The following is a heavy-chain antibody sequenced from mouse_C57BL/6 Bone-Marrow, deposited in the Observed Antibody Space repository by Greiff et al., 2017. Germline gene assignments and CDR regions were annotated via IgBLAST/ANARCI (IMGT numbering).Heavy chain of an antibody. CDR3: ARWSDGYFDY. CDR1: GYAFSSSW. V-gene: IGHV1-82*01. Sequence: VQRVESGPELVKPGASVKISCKASGYAFSSSWMNWVKQRPGKGLEWIGRIYPGDGDTNYNGKFKGKATLTADKSSSTAYMQLSSLTSEDSAVYFCARWSDGYFDYWGQGTTLTVSS. CDR2: IYPGDGDT. J-gene: IGHJ2*01.